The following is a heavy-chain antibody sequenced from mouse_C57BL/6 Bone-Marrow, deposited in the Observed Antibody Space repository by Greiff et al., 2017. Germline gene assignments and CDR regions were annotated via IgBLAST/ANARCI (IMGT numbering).Heavy chain of an antibody. J-gene: IGHJ1*03. Sequence: VQLQQPGAELVKPGASVKMSCKASGYTFTSYWITWVKQRPGQGLEWIGDIYPGGGRTNYNEKFKSKATLTVYTSSSTAYMQLSSLTSADSAVYYCARPYYSNFLYCDVWVTGTTVTVSS. CDR2: IYPGGGRT. V-gene: IGHV1-55*01. D-gene: IGHD2-5*01. CDR1: GYTFTSYW. CDR3: ARPYYSNFLYCDV.